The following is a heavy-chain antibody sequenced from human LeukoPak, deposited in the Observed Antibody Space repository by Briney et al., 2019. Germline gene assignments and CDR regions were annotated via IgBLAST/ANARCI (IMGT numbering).Heavy chain of an antibody. V-gene: IGHV3-74*01. CDR2: INSDGSTT. CDR3: ARESRSNYDFWSAYHFDY. J-gene: IGHJ4*02. D-gene: IGHD3-3*01. CDR1: GFTLSSYW. Sequence: GGSLRLSCAASGFTLSSYWMHWVRQTPGKGLAWVSRINSDGSTTSYADSVKGRFTISRDTAKNTLYLQMNSLRAEDTAVYYCARESRSNYDFWSAYHFDYWGQGTLVTVSS.